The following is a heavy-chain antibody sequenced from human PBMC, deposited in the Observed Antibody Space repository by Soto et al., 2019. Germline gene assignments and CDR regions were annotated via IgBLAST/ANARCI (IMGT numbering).Heavy chain of an antibody. Sequence: QVQLVQSGAEVKKPGASVKVSCKASGYTFTSYDINWVRQATGQGLEWMGWMNPNSGNTGYAQKFQGRVTMPRNTSISTAYMELSSLRSEDTAVYYCARGEVTTYYYYYYGMDVWGQGTTVTVSS. CDR2: MNPNSGNT. V-gene: IGHV1-8*01. CDR3: ARGEVTTYYYYYYGMDV. J-gene: IGHJ6*02. D-gene: IGHD4-17*01. CDR1: GYTFTSYD.